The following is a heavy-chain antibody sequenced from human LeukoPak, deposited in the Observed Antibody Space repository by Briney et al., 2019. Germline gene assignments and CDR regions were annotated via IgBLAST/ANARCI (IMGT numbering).Heavy chain of an antibody. CDR1: GYTFTSYG. CDR2: ISAYNGNT. CDR3: ARVGIKGYSYGFGDY. D-gene: IGHD5-18*01. J-gene: IGHJ4*02. Sequence: ASVKVSCKASGYTFTSYGISWVRQAPGQGLEWMGWISAYNGNTNYAQKLQGRVTMTTDTSTSTAYMELRRLRSDDTAVYYCARVGIKGYSYGFGDYWGQGTLVTVSS. V-gene: IGHV1-18*01.